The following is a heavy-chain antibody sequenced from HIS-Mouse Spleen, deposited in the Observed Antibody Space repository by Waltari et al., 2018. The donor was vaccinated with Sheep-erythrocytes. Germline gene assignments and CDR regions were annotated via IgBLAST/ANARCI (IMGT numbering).Heavy chain of an antibody. CDR1: GFTFRSFA. J-gene: IGHJ4*02. Sequence: EVQLLESGGGLVQAGGSLVLACAVAGFTFRSFAMSWFRQAPGKGLEWVSAISGSGGSTYYADSVKGRFTISRDNSKNTLYLQMNSLRAEDTAVYYCAKRRTGDGGLDYWGQGTLVTVSS. D-gene: IGHD7-27*01. CDR2: ISGSGGST. V-gene: IGHV3-23*01. CDR3: AKRRTGDGGLDY.